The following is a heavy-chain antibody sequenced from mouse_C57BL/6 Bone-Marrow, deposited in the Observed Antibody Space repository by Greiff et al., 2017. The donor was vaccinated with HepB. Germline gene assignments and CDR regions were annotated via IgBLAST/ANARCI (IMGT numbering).Heavy chain of an antibody. CDR2: IYPGSGST. D-gene: IGHD1-1*01. CDR3: ARSDTTVVATRYFDV. J-gene: IGHJ1*03. CDR1: GYTFPSYW. V-gene: IGHV1-55*01. Sequence: QVQLKQSGAELVKPGASVKMSCKASGYTFPSYWITWVKQRPGQGLEWIGDIYPGSGSTNYNEKFKSKATLTVDTSSSTAYMKLSSLTTEDSAVYYWARSDTTVVATRYFDVWGTGTTVTVSS.